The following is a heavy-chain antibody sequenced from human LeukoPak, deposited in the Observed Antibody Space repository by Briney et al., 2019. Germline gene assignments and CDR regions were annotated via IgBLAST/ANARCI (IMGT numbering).Heavy chain of an antibody. D-gene: IGHD2-2*01. CDR3: AKDRIVVVPAPNWFDP. J-gene: IGHJ5*02. V-gene: IGHV3-23*01. CDR1: GSTFSSYA. Sequence: GGSLTLSCAPSGSTFSSYAMSWVRQARGEGREWVSAIRVSGGSTYYADSIKVRFTISRDNSKNTLYLQMNSLRAEDTAVYYCAKDRIVVVPAPNWFDPWGQGTLVTVSS. CDR2: IRVSGGST.